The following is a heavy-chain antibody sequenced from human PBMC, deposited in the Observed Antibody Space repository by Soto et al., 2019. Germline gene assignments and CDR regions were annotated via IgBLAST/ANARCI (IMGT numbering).Heavy chain of an antibody. Sequence: QVQLQESGPGLVKPSQTLSLTCTVSGGSISSGGYYWSWIRQHPGKGLDRIGYINYGGSTYYNPSLKSRGTISVDTSKNQFALKLSSVTAADTAVYYCARDLISYCGGDCYTQQHYYYYGMDVWGQGTTVTVSS. CDR2: INYGGST. J-gene: IGHJ6*02. CDR1: GGSISSGGYY. V-gene: IGHV4-31*03. D-gene: IGHD2-21*02. CDR3: ARDLISYCGGDCYTQQHYYYYGMDV.